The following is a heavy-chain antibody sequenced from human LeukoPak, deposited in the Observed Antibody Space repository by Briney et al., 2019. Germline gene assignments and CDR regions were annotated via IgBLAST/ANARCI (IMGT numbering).Heavy chain of an antibody. CDR3: ASLNYYDSSGYYSVVDY. Sequence: ASVKVSCKASGYTFTGYYMHWVRQAPGQGLEWMGWINPNSGGASYAQKFQGRVTMTRDTSISTAYTELSRLRSDDTAVYYCASLNYYDSSGYYSVVDYWGQGTLVTVSS. CDR2: INPNSGGA. J-gene: IGHJ4*02. V-gene: IGHV1-2*02. CDR1: GYTFTGYY. D-gene: IGHD3-22*01.